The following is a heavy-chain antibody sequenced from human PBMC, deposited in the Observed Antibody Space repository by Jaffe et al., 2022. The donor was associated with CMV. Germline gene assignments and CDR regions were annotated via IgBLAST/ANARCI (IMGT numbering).Heavy chain of an antibody. Sequence: EVQLLESGGGLVQPGGSLRLSCAASGFTFNNYAMSWVRQVPGKGLEWVSAISASGGSTYYADSVKGRLTISRDNSKDTLYLQINSLRAEDTAVYYCAKVLQAYYYGSGSLFDYWGQGTLVTVSS. CDR3: AKVLQAYYYGSGSLFDY. V-gene: IGHV3-23*01. J-gene: IGHJ4*02. CDR2: ISASGGST. D-gene: IGHD3-10*01. CDR1: GFTFNNYA.